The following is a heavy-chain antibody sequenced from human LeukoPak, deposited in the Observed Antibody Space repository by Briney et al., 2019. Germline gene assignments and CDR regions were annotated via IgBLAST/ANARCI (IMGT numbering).Heavy chain of an antibody. D-gene: IGHD3-9*01. CDR2: INHSGST. CDR3: ARGYDIGYYYYGMDV. CDR1: GGSFSGYY. Sequence: MPSETLSLTCAVYGGSFSGYYWSWIRLPPGKGLEWIGEINHSGSTNYNPSLKSRVTISVDTSKNQFSLKLSSVTAADTAVYYCARGYDIGYYYYGMDVWGQGTTVTVSS. J-gene: IGHJ6*02. V-gene: IGHV4-34*01.